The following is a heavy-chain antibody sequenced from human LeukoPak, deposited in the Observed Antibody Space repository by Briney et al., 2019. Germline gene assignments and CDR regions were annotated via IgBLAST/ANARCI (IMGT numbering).Heavy chain of an antibody. J-gene: IGHJ5*02. D-gene: IGHD5-24*01. CDR2: ISYDGSNK. Sequence: PGRSLRLSCAASGFTFSTYDMHWVRQAPGKGLEWVALISYDGSNKYYADSVKGRFTISRDNSKNTLYLQMNSLRAEDTAVYYCAKDLWASRDGYHLGADAWGQGTLVTVSS. CDR3: AKDLWASRDGYHLGADA. V-gene: IGHV3-30*18. CDR1: GFTFSTYD.